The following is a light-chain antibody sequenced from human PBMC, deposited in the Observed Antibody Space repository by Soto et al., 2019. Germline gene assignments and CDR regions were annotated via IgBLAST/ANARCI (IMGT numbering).Light chain of an antibody. Sequence: DIPMTQFPSSVSASVGDRVTITCRASQDLSSRLAWYQQKPGKAPSLLIYDASTLQSGVPSRFSGSGSGTDFTLTVSSLQPADFASYYCQQASSLPYTFGQGTKLEMK. J-gene: IGKJ2*01. V-gene: IGKV1-12*01. CDR3: QQASSLPYT. CDR2: DAS. CDR1: QDLSSR.